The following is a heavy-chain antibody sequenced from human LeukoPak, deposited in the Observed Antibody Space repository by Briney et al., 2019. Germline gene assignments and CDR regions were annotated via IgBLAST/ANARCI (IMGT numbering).Heavy chain of an antibody. Sequence: PGGSLRLSCAASGFTFSNYNMNWVRQAPGKGPEWVSSIASSSSYMYYADSVMGRFTISRDNAENSLYLQMNTLRAEDTAMYYCARVVNHGAAASYLFDIWGQGTMVTVSS. V-gene: IGHV3-21*01. CDR2: IASSSSYM. J-gene: IGHJ3*02. CDR1: GFTFSNYN. D-gene: IGHD1-14*01. CDR3: ARVVNHGAAASYLFDI.